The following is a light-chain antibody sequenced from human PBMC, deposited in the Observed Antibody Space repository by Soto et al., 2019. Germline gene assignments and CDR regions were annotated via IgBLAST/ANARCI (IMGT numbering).Light chain of an antibody. Sequence: QSALTQSPSASGAPGQSVTISCTGTSSDIGGYNSVCWYQQHPGKAPKVMIYDVTKRPSGVPDRFSGSKSGNTASLTVSALQAEDEADYYCSSYTDTKRLVFGTGTKVTV. J-gene: IGLJ1*01. CDR3: SSYTDTKRLV. CDR2: DVT. V-gene: IGLV2-8*01. CDR1: SSDIGGYNS.